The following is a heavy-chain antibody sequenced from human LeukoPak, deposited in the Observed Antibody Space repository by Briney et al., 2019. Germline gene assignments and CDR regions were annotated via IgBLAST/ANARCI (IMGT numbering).Heavy chain of an antibody. J-gene: IGHJ4*02. CDR1: GGTFSSYT. CDR3: ARDPNIVVVGRPNYFDY. V-gene: IGHV1-69*04. CDR2: IIPILGIA. Sequence: SVKVSCKASGGTFSSYTISWLRQAPGQGLEWMGRIIPILGIANYAQKFQGRVTITADKSTSTAYMELSSLRSEDTAVYYCARDPNIVVVGRPNYFDYWGQRTLVTVSS. D-gene: IGHD2-15*01.